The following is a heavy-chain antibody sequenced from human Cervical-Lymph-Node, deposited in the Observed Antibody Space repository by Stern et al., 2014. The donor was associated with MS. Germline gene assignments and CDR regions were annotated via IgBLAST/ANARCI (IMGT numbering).Heavy chain of an antibody. Sequence: QVQLQESGPGLLKPSETLSLTCTVSGGSVNSVNYYWTWIRQPPGKGLEWIGYISYSGSTKYNPYLKSRVNISVDTSKNQFSLNLRSVTAADTAVYYCTRGVRVWGQGTTVTVSS. J-gene: IGHJ6*02. CDR3: TRGVRV. CDR1: GGSVNSVNYY. V-gene: IGHV4-61*01. CDR2: ISYSGST.